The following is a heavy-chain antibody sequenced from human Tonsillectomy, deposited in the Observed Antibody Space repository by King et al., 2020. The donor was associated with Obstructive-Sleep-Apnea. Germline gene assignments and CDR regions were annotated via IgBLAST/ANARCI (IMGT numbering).Heavy chain of an antibody. CDR2: ITRDGRGT. CDR1: GFTFSSYW. D-gene: IGHD3-16*02. Sequence: VQLVESGGGLVQPGGSLRLSCASSGFTFSSYWMFWVRQTPGKGIVWVSRITRDGRGTDHAESVKGRFTISRENAKNTLYLQMNSLRAEDTAVYYCAKTPYRYYGLDVWGQGTTVTVSS. J-gene: IGHJ6*02. CDR3: AKTPYRYYGLDV. V-gene: IGHV3-74*01.